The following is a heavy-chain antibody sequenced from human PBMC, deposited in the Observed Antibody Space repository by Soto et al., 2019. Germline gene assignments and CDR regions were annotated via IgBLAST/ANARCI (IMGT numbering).Heavy chain of an antibody. CDR1: GYSFNSYW. D-gene: IGHD3-22*01. V-gene: IGHV5-51*01. J-gene: IGHJ5*02. Sequence: GESLKISCKGSGYSFNSYWISWVRQMPGKGLEWMGIIYPGDSDTRYSPSFQGQVTISADKSISTAYLQWSSLKASDTAMYYCARRGYYYDRSTWSFDPWGQGTLVTVSS. CDR3: ARRGYYYDRSTWSFDP. CDR2: IYPGDSDT.